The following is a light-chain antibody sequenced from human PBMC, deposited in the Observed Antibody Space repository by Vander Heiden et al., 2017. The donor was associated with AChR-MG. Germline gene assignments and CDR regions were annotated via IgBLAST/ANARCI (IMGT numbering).Light chain of an antibody. Sequence: EIVLTQSPGTLSLSPGERATLSCRASQSVSNSNLAWYQQKPGQAPRLLIYGASRRATGIPDRFSGSAPRTDFTLTISRLVPEDFAVYYCQQYGSSPPVTFGPGTKVDIK. J-gene: IGKJ3*01. CDR2: GAS. V-gene: IGKV3-20*01. CDR3: QQYGSSPPVT. CDR1: QSVSNSN.